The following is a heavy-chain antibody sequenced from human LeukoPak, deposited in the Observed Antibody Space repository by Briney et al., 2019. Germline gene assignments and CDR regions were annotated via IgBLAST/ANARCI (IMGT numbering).Heavy chain of an antibody. CDR2: INAYNGNT. J-gene: IGHJ4*02. V-gene: IGHV1-18*01. CDR3: ARRQGTTLSFDY. CDR1: GYTFNTYG. Sequence: ASVKASCKASGYTFNTYGFSWVRQAPGQGLEWMGWINAYNGNTNYAQKLQGRVTMTTETSTSTAYMVLRSLRSDDTAVYYCARRQGTTLSFDYWGQGTLVTVSS. D-gene: IGHD1-1*01.